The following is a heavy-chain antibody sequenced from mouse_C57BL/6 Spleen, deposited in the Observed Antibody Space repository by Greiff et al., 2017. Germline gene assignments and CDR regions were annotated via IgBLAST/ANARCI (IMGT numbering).Heavy chain of an antibody. CDR1: GYTFTSYG. D-gene: IGHD1-1*01. CDR3: ARSVTTVVAFHYYAMDY. V-gene: IGHV1-81*01. J-gene: IGHJ4*01. CDR2: LYPRSGNT. Sequence: VQLQQSGAELARPGASVKLSCKASGYTFTSYGIRWVKQRTGQGLEWIGELYPRSGNTHYNEKFKGKATLTADKSSSTAYMELRSLTSEDSAVYFWARSVTTVVAFHYYAMDYWGQGTSVTVSS.